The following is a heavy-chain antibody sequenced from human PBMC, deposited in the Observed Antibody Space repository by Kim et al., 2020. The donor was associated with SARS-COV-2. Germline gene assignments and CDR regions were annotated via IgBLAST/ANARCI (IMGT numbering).Heavy chain of an antibody. J-gene: IGHJ5*02. CDR3: AGSLNYCPEVDA. D-gene: IGHD4-4*01. CDR2: IYSDGTIR. CDR1: GFTFSEWW. Sequence: GGSLRLSCEASGFTFSEWWMHWIRQAPGKGLGWVSRIYSDGTIRNYADSVKGRFSISRDNAKSTLYLQMNSLRAEDTALYYCAGSLNYCPEVDAWGQGTL. V-gene: IGHV3-74*01.